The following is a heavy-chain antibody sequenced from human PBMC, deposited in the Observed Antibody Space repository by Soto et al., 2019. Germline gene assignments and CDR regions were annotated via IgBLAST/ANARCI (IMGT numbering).Heavy chain of an antibody. V-gene: IGHV4-39*01. CDR3: ARPDSLSGTRWFDP. Sequence: SETLSLTCSVSGGSISNTYYYWGWIRQPPGKGLEWIGTIYYSGTTYYNPSLKSRVTISIDRSKNQFSLKLISVTAADTAVYYCARPDSLSGTRWFDPWGQGALVTVSS. D-gene: IGHD6-13*01. CDR1: GGSISNTYYY. CDR2: IYYSGTT. J-gene: IGHJ5*02.